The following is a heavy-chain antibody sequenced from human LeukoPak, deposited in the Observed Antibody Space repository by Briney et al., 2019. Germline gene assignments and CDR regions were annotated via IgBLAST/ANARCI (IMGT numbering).Heavy chain of an antibody. CDR1: GGSISSHY. CDR2: IYYSGST. V-gene: IGHV4-59*11. CDR3: ARGSGQWGFDS. Sequence: SETLSLTCTVSGGSISSHYWSWIRQPPGKTLEWIGYIYYSGSTNYNPSLRSRVTISVDSSKNQFSLKLSSVTAADTAVYYCARGSGQWGFDSWGQGTLVTVSS. J-gene: IGHJ4*02. D-gene: IGHD3-10*01.